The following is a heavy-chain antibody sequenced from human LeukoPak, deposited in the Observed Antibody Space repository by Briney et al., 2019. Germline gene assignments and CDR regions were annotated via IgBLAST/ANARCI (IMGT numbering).Heavy chain of an antibody. CDR2: IYYSGST. CDR3: ARGGGYCSSTSCFSFDY. V-gene: IGHV4-59*01. CDR1: GGSISSYY. J-gene: IGHJ4*02. Sequence: SETLSLTCTVSGGSISSYYWSWIRQPLGKGLEWIGYIYYSGSTNYNPSLKSRVTISVDTSKNQFSLKLSSVTAADTAVYYCARGGGYCSSTSCFSFDYWGQGTLVTVSS. D-gene: IGHD2-2*01.